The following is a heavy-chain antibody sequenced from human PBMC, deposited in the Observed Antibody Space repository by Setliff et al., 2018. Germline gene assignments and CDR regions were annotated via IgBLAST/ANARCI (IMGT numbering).Heavy chain of an antibody. D-gene: IGHD3-22*01. V-gene: IGHV1-18*01. CDR1: GYTFNNYG. J-gene: IGHJ4*02. CDR3: ARINFYVSSGYYYAPDF. CDR2: INNYSFKT. Sequence: GASVTVSCKASGYTFNNYGITWVRQAPGQGLEWMGWINNYSFKTTYSQKFLDRVTMTTDTSATTAYMELKNLRSDDTAVYYCARINFYVSSGYYYAPDFWGQGTLVTVSS.